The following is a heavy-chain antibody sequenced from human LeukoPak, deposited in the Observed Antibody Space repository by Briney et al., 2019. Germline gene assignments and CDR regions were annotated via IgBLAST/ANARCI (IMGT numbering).Heavy chain of an antibody. J-gene: IGHJ4*02. D-gene: IGHD3-10*01. V-gene: IGHV1-18*01. CDR3: ARRSGSGSYNDY. CDR2: ISAYNGQT. CDR1: GYTFTSNG. Sequence: ASVKGSCKASGYTFTSNGITCVRQAPGQGLEWMGWISAYNGQTNYAQSLQGRVAMTTDTSTSTAYMELRSLRSDDTAVYYCARRSGSGSYNDYWGQGTLVTVSS.